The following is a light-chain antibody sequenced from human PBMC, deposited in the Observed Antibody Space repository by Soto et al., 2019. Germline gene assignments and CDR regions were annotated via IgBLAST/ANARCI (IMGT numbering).Light chain of an antibody. CDR2: KAS. CDR3: QQYNSYLT. CDR1: QSISSY. V-gene: IGKV1-5*03. J-gene: IGKJ4*01. Sequence: DIQMTQSPSSLSASVGDRVTITCRASQSISSYLNWYQQKPGKAPKVLIYKASSLESGVPSRFSGSGSGTEFTLTISSLQPDDFATYYCQQYNSYLTFGGGTKVDIK.